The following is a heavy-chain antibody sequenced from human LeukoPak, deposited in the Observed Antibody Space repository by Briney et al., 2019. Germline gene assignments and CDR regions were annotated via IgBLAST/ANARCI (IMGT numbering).Heavy chain of an antibody. D-gene: IGHD3-22*01. CDR2: ITGNTGST. Sequence: PGGSLRLSCVASGFISTNFAVSWVRQAPGKGLEWVSAITGNTGSTNYADSVKGRFTISKDNSRSTLYLHMSSLRAEDTAVYYCAKRRYDSSGYFDYWGQGTLVTVSS. J-gene: IGHJ4*02. CDR1: GFISTNFA. CDR3: AKRRYDSSGYFDY. V-gene: IGHV3-23*01.